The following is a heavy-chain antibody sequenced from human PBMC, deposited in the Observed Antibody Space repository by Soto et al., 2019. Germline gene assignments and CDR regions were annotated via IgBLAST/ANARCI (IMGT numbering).Heavy chain of an antibody. CDR1: GGSIRSGDDS. J-gene: IGHJ4*02. CDR2: IYHSGST. CDR3: ARGYGDYDLPPFDY. D-gene: IGHD4-17*01. Sequence: QLQLQESGSGLVKPSQTLSLTCAVSGGSIRSGDDSWSWIRQPPGKGLEWIGYIYHSGSTYYNPSLKSRVTISIDRPKNQFSLKLSSVTAADTAVYYCARGYGDYDLPPFDYWGQGTLVTVSS. V-gene: IGHV4-30-2*01.